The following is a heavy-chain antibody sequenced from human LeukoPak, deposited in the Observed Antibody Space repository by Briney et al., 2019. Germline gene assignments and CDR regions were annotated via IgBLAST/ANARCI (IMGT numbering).Heavy chain of an antibody. CDR2: IYAGGRS. Sequence: PSETLSLTCTVSNFSISSGSHYWNWIRQPAGKGLEWIGRIYAGGRSNYNPSLRSRVTISVDTSKNQFSLRLSSVTATDTGVYYCARVREYDILTGFRGMDVWGQGTTVTVSS. CDR3: ARVREYDILTGFRGMDV. D-gene: IGHD3-9*01. CDR1: NFSISSGSHY. J-gene: IGHJ6*02. V-gene: IGHV4-61*02.